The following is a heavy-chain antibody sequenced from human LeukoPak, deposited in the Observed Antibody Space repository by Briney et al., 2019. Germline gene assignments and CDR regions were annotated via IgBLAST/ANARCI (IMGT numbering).Heavy chain of an antibody. CDR2: ISNSGSNT. CDR3: ATTKSARRYFDY. CDR1: GFTFSSYP. V-gene: IGHV3-23*01. Sequence: PGGSLRLSCTGSGFTFSSYPLSWVRQAPGKGLEWVSAISNSGSNTYYGDSVRGRFTIPRDKSKNTLYLQMNTLRAEDTAVYYCATTKSARRYFDYWGQGTLVTVSS. J-gene: IGHJ4*02. D-gene: IGHD1-1*01.